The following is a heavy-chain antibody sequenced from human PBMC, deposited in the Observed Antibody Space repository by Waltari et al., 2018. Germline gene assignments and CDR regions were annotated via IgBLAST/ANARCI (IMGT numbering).Heavy chain of an antibody. V-gene: IGHV1-2*02. CDR1: GYTFTGYY. J-gene: IGHJ4*02. CDR2: INPNSGGP. D-gene: IGHD1-26*01. CDR3: ARGRVVGDPMGGVPGY. Sequence: QVQLVQSGAEVKKPGASVKVSCKASGYTFTGYYMHWVRQAPGQGLEWMGWINPNSGGPNYAQKFQGRVTMTRDTSISTAYMELSRLGSDDTAVNYCARGRVVGDPMGGVPGYWGQGTLVTVSS.